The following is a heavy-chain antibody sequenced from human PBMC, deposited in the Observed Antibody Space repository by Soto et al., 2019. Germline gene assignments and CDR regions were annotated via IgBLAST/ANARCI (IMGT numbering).Heavy chain of an antibody. D-gene: IGHD5-18*01. CDR3: TRENIENSDGLYDAFDI. J-gene: IGHJ3*02. CDR1: GYTFTDYY. V-gene: IGHV1-2*02. Sequence: ASVKVSCKTSGYTFTDYYTHWVRQAPGQGLEWMGWMNPKSGGAYFAQKFQGSVTLTRDTSIGTAYIEVNSLASDDTAVYFCTRENIENSDGLYDAFDIWGQGTTVTVSS. CDR2: MNPKSGGA.